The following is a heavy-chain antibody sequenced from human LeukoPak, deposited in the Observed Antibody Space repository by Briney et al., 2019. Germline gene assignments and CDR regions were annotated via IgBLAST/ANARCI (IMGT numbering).Heavy chain of an antibody. CDR1: GGSITSSSYY. CDR3: ARHVEAAYFDY. Sequence: PSETLSLTCTVSGGSITSSSYYWGWIRQPPGNGLEWIGSMYYSGSTYYNPSLKSRVTISVDTSKNQFSLKLSSVTAADTAVYYCARHVEAAYFDYWGQGTLVTVSS. CDR2: MYYSGST. V-gene: IGHV4-39*01. J-gene: IGHJ4*02. D-gene: IGHD5-24*01.